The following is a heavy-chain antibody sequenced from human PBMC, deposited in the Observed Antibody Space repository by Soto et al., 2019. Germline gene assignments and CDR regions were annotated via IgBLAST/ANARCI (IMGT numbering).Heavy chain of an antibody. CDR1: DDSITSGAYY. CDR2: IQYRGST. D-gene: IGHD3-9*01. Sequence: SETLSLTCTVSDDSITSGAYYWGLIRQPPGKGLEWIGTIQYRGSTYYNPSLKSRVTISLDTSKNQYSLRLSSVTAADTAVYYCARGGILRYFDWLLDRFDYWGQGTLVPVSS. V-gene: IGHV4-39*01. J-gene: IGHJ4*02. CDR3: ARGGILRYFDWLLDRFDY.